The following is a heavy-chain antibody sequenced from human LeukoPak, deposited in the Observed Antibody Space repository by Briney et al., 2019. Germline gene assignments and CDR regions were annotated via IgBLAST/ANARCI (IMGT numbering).Heavy chain of an antibody. J-gene: IGHJ3*02. CDR1: GFTFSSYA. CDR2: IKQDGSEK. V-gene: IGHV3-7*03. CDR3: ARDRDAFDI. Sequence: PGGSLRLSCAASGFTFSSYAMSWVRQAPGKGLEWVANIKQDGSEKYYVDSVKGRFTISRDNAKNSLYLQMNSLRAEDTAVYYCARDRDAFDIWGQGTMVTVSS.